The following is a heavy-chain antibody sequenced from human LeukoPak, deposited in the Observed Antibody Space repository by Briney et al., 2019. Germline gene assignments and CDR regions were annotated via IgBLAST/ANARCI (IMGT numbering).Heavy chain of an antibody. CDR1: GFTFTNYY. CDR3: ARVGGAWFSDF. Sequence: PGGSLILSFTASGFTFTNYYMTLVRQAPGKGLEWVANINKDGIEKYYADSVRGRFTIYRDNAKKALFLQMSSPRAEDTAVYFCARVGGAWFSDFWGHGTLVTVSS. D-gene: IGHD6-19*01. J-gene: IGHJ5*01. V-gene: IGHV3-7*04. CDR2: INKDGIEK.